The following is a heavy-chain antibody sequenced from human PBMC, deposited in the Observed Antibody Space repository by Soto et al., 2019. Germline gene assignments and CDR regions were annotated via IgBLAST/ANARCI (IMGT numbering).Heavy chain of an antibody. CDR2: LIPIFGTA. D-gene: IGHD3-16*02. CDR3: ARRGEVSPEYYYYYGMDV. CDR1: GGTFSSYA. J-gene: IGHJ6*02. Sequence: QVQLVQSGAEVKKPGSSVKVSCKASGGTFSSYAISWVRQAPGQGLEWMGVLIPIFGTANYAQKFQGRVTITADESTSTAYMELSSLRSEDTAVYYCARRGEVSPEYYYYYGMDVWGQGTTVTVSS. V-gene: IGHV1-69*01.